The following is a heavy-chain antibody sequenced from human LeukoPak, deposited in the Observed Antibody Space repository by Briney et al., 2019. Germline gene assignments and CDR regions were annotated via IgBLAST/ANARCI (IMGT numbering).Heavy chain of an antibody. CDR2: IYHSGST. J-gene: IGHJ4*02. D-gene: IGHD3-10*01. Sequence: SETLSLTCTVSGGSISSYYWSWIRQPPGKGLEWIGYIYHSGSTYYNPSLKSRVTISVDRSKNQFSLKLSSVTAADTAVYYCATRTHGSGSYFDYWGQGTLVTVSS. V-gene: IGHV4-59*04. CDR3: ATRTHGSGSYFDY. CDR1: GGSISSYY.